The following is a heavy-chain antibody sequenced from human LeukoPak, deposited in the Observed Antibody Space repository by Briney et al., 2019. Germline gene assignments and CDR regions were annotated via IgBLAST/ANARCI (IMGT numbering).Heavy chain of an antibody. D-gene: IGHD3-16*01. V-gene: IGHV4-38-2*01. CDR2: IYHRGGTT. CDR3: ARYDSRGSGCTLFDS. CDR1: GYSISTAYY. J-gene: IGHJ5*01. Sequence: MSSETLSLTCAVSGYSISTAYYWGWIRQTPGKGLECIGRIYHRGGTTSYNPSLESRVSISGDTYKNQFTLRLASVTAADTAVYYCARYDSRGSGCTLFDSWGQGILVTISS.